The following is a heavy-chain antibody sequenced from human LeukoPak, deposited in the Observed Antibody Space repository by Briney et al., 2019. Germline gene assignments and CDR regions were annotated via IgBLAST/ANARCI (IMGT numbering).Heavy chain of an antibody. V-gene: IGHV1-69*13. CDR1: GATISNCA. CDR2: IVPIFGTT. Sequence: GASVKVSCKASGATISNCAISWVRQAPGQGLEWMGGIVPIFGTTDYAQKFQGRVTITADESTGTVYMEMSGLNSEDTAIYYCARPSGPVGGRQEYHYALGVWGQGTTVIVS. D-gene: IGHD3-16*01. J-gene: IGHJ6*02. CDR3: ARPSGPVGGRQEYHYALGV.